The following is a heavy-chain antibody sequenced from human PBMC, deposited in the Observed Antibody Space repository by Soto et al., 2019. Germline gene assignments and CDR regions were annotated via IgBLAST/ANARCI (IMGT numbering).Heavy chain of an antibody. J-gene: IGHJ5*02. V-gene: IGHV4-31*03. Sequence: QVQLQESGPGLVKPSQTLSLTCTVSGGSISSGGYYWSWIRQHPGKGLEWIGYIYYSGSTYYNPSLKRRVTISVDTSKNQFSLKLSSVTAADTAVYYCARDDSSSSGWFDPWGQGTLVTVSS. CDR3: ARDDSSSSGWFDP. CDR1: GGSISSGGYY. CDR2: IYYSGST. D-gene: IGHD6-6*01.